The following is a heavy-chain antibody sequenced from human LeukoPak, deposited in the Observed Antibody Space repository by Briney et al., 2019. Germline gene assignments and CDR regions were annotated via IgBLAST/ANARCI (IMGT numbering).Heavy chain of an antibody. CDR3: AREARGTRAAFDI. J-gene: IGHJ3*02. CDR1: GFTPSYYW. D-gene: IGHD1-1*01. V-gene: IGHV3-7*01. CDR2: IQEDGSNR. Sequence: GGSLRLSCAASGFTPSYYWMSWVRQAPGKGLEWVANIQEDGSNRYYVGSVKGRFTISRDNAKNSVYLQMNSLRAEDTAVYYCAREARGTRAAFDIWGQGTMVTVS.